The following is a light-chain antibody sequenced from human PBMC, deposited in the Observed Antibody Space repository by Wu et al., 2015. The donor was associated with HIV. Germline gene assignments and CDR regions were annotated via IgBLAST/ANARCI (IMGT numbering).Light chain of an antibody. Sequence: IVLRQSPGTLSLSLGDRAIFSCRASQRISDSYVSWYQQKPGQAPRLLIYGASNRATGVPERFSGRGFGTDFSLIISSLEPEDFAVYFCHQSGSSPLTFGQGTRVEIK. V-gene: IGKV3-20*01. CDR3: HQSGSSPLT. CDR1: QRISDSY. CDR2: GAS. J-gene: IGKJ1*01.